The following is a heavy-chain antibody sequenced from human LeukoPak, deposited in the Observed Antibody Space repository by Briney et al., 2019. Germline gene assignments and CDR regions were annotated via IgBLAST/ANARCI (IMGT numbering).Heavy chain of an antibody. Sequence: SETLSLTCAVYGGSFSGYYWSWIRRPPGKGLEWIGEINHSGSTNYNPSLKSRVTISVDTSKNQFSLKLSSVTAADTAVYYCARGRDLVVPAAMSGFDYWGQGTLVTASS. CDR1: GGSFSGYY. CDR3: ARGRDLVVPAAMSGFDY. V-gene: IGHV4-34*01. CDR2: INHSGST. D-gene: IGHD2-2*01. J-gene: IGHJ4*02.